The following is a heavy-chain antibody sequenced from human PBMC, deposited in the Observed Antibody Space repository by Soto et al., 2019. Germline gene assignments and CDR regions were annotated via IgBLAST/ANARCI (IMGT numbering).Heavy chain of an antibody. D-gene: IGHD4-17*01. J-gene: IGHJ4*02. CDR2: IGGSGGST. V-gene: IGHV3-23*01. Sequence: EVQLLESGGGLVQPGGSLRLSCAASSGFTFSSYAMSWVRQAPGKGLEWVSTIGGSGGSTYYADSVKGRFTISRDNSENTLYLQMNSLRAGDTAVYYCASREGTTEVIWGQGTLVTVSS. CDR3: ASREGTTEVI. CDR1: SGFTFSSYA.